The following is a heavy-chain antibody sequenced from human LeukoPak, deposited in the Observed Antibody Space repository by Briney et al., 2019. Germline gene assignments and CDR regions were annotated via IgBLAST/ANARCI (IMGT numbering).Heavy chain of an antibody. J-gene: IGHJ3*02. V-gene: IGHV4-61*02. Sequence: PSETLSLTCTVSGGSISSGSYYWSWIRQPAGKGLEWIGRIYSSGSTNYNPSLKSRVTISVDTSKNQFSLKLSSVTAADTAVYYCARGYPPYYDIFLSRQNAFDIWGQGTMVTVSS. CDR1: GGSISSGSYY. CDR2: IYSSGST. D-gene: IGHD3-9*01. CDR3: ARGYPPYYDIFLSRQNAFDI.